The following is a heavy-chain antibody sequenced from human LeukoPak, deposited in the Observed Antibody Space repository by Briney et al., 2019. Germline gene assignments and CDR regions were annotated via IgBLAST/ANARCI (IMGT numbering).Heavy chain of an antibody. CDR3: ARAPIVGATIDY. V-gene: IGHV1-69*04. CDR2: IIPILGIA. CDR1: GGTFSSYA. D-gene: IGHD1-26*01. J-gene: IGHJ4*02. Sequence: SVKVSCTASGGTFSSYAISWVRQAPGQGLEWMGRIIPILGIANYAQKFQGRVTITADKSTSTAYMELSSLRSEDTAVYYCARAPIVGATIDYWGQGSLVTVSS.